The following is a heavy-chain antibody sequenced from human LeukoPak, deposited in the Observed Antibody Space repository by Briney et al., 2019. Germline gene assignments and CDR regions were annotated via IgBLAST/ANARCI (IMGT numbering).Heavy chain of an antibody. Sequence: EASVKVSCKVSGYTLTELSMHWVRQAPGKGLEWMGVFDPEDGETIYAQKFQGRVTMTEDTSTDTAYMELSSLRSEDTAVYYCATITTAPVLGYYYYGMDVWGKGTTVTVSS. J-gene: IGHJ6*04. CDR1: GYTLTELS. CDR3: ATITTAPVLGYYYYGMDV. V-gene: IGHV1-24*01. CDR2: FDPEDGET. D-gene: IGHD3-22*01.